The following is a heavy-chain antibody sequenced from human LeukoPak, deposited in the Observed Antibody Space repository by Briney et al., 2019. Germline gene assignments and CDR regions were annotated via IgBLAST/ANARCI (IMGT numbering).Heavy chain of an antibody. CDR3: ARGLDDAFDI. CDR1: GGSISSGGYY. J-gene: IGHJ3*02. D-gene: IGHD3-22*01. CDR2: IYHSGST. Sequence: SETLSLTCTVSGGSISSGGYYWSWIRQPPGKGLEWIGYIYHSGSTYYNPSLKSRVTISVDRSKNQFSLKLSSVTAADTAVYYCARGLDDAFDIWGQGTMVTVSS. V-gene: IGHV4-30-2*01.